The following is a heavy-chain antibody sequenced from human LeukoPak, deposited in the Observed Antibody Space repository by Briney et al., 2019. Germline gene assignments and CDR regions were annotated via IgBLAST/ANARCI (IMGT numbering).Heavy chain of an antibody. CDR1: GYTFTSDG. J-gene: IGHJ4*02. Sequence: ASVKVSCKASGYTFTSDGISWVRQAPVQGLEWMGWSSAYNGNTNYAQKLQGRVTMTTDTSTSTAYMELRSLRSDDTAVYYCAIPRGSYYDILTGYYLAYWGQGTLVTVSS. CDR2: SSAYNGNT. V-gene: IGHV1-18*01. CDR3: AIPRGSYYDILTGYYLAY. D-gene: IGHD3-9*01.